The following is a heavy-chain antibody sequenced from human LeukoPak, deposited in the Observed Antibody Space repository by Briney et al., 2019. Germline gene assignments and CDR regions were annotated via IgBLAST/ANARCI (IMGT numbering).Heavy chain of an antibody. Sequence: SETLSLTCTVSGGSISGYYWSWIRQPPGKGLEWIGRIYTSGSTNYNPSLKSRVTMSVDTSKNQFSLKLTSVTAADTAVYYCARSIAVADPFDYWGQGTLVTVSS. D-gene: IGHD6-19*01. CDR3: ARSIAVADPFDY. J-gene: IGHJ4*02. V-gene: IGHV4-4*07. CDR2: IYTSGST. CDR1: GGSISGYY.